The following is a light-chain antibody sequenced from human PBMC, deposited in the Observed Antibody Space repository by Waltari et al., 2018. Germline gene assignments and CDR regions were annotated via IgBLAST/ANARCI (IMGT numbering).Light chain of an antibody. CDR1: NYNIGNNF. CDR3: ASWDGSLGGVI. J-gene: IGLJ2*01. V-gene: IGLV1-47*01. Sequence: QSVLSQPPSASGTPGQRVTISCSGSNYNIGNNFVYWYHQLPGTAPKRLIYRNNQRASGVPDRFSGSKSGTSASLAISGLRSEDEADYYCASWDGSLGGVIFGGGTKLTVL. CDR2: RNN.